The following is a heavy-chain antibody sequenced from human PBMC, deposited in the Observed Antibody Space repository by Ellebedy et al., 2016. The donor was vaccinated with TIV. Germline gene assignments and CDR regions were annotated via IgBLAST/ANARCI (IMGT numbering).Heavy chain of an antibody. CDR2: VSRGREA. J-gene: IGHJ4*02. V-gene: IGHV3-21*06. D-gene: IGHD3-3*01. Sequence: GESLKISXAASGFTFSISGMTWVRQRPGKGLEWVATVSRGREAYYADPFKGRFFISRDNDLNSVFLQLNNLRVEDTAVYYCSRDGHEWSRDCWGQGTLVTVSS. CDR3: SRDGHEWSRDC. CDR1: GFTFSISG.